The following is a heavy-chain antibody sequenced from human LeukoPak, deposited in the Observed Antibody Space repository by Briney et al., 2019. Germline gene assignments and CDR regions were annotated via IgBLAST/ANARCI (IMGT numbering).Heavy chain of an antibody. CDR1: GGSISSGGYY. D-gene: IGHD3-10*01. CDR3: ARSPAVLWFGELASCYMDV. CDR2: IYYSGST. Sequence: PSQTLSLTCIVSGGSISSGGYYWSWIRQHPGKGLEWIGYIYYSGSTYYNPSLKSRVTISVDTSKNQFSLKLSSVTAADTAVYYCARSPAVLWFGELASCYMDVWDKGTTVTVSS. J-gene: IGHJ6*03. V-gene: IGHV4-31*03.